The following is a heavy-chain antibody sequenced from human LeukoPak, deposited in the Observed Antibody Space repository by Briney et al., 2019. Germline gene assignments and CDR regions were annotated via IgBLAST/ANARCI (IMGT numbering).Heavy chain of an antibody. CDR3: ARGSQVPVYPNPYNWFDP. J-gene: IGHJ5*02. Sequence: SETLSLTCTVSGGSISSYYWNWIRRSAGKGLEWIGRIYTSGSTNYNPSLKSRVTMLIDTSENQFSLRLSSVTAADTAVYYCARGSQVPVYPNPYNWFDPWGQGTLVTVSS. D-gene: IGHD2-2*01. CDR1: GGSISSYY. CDR2: IYTSGST. V-gene: IGHV4-4*07.